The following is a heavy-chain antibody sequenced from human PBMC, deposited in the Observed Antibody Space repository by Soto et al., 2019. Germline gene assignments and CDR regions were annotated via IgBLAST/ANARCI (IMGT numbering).Heavy chain of an antibody. Sequence: SETLSLTCTVSGGSISSYYWSWIRQPPGKGLEWIGYIYYSGSTNYNPSLKSRVTISVDTSKNQFSLKLSSVTAADTAVYYCARANYDILTGYYPNWFDPWGQGTLVTVSS. CDR1: GGSISSYY. D-gene: IGHD3-9*01. CDR2: IYYSGST. V-gene: IGHV4-59*01. CDR3: ARANYDILTGYYPNWFDP. J-gene: IGHJ5*02.